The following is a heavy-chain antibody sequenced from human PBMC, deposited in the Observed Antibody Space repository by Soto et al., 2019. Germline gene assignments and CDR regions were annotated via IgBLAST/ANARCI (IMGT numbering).Heavy chain of an antibody. CDR1: GFSVSDYA. CDR3: TKSRRSVLMVYGFGGMDV. D-gene: IGHD2-8*01. Sequence: PGGSLRLSCAASGFSVSDYAMSWVRQAPGKGLEWASSISGSGDGTYYGDSVKGRFTLSRDTSQKTLYLQMNNLRGEDTAVYFCTKSRRSVLMVYGFGGMDVWGRGTTVTVSS. V-gene: IGHV3-23*01. J-gene: IGHJ6*02. CDR2: ISGSGDGT.